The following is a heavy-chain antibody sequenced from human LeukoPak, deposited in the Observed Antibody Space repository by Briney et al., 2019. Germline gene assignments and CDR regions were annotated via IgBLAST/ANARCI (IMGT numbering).Heavy chain of an antibody. D-gene: IGHD3-3*01. CDR3: ARRYDFWDY. CDR1: GFTLSSYD. V-gene: IGHV3-23*01. CDR2: ISVGGGST. Sequence: GGSLRLSCAASGFTLSSYDMTWVRPAPGKGVEWVSVISVGGGSTAYANSVKGRFTITRDDTKNTLHLQMDSLRADETAVYYCARRYDFWDYWGQGTLVTVSS. J-gene: IGHJ4*02.